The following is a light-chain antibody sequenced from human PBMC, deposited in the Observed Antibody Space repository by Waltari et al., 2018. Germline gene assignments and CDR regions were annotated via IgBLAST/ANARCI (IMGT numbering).Light chain of an antibody. V-gene: IGLV1-44*01. CDR3: AAFDDSLNGWV. CDR1: SSNIGSNP. Sequence: QSVLTQPPSASGTPGQRVTISCSGSSSNIGSNPVNWYQQFPTTAPNLLVYYNDRRPSGVPDRVSGSKSGTSASLAISGLQSGDEADYYCAAFDDSLNGWVFGGGTKLTVL. J-gene: IGLJ3*02. CDR2: YND.